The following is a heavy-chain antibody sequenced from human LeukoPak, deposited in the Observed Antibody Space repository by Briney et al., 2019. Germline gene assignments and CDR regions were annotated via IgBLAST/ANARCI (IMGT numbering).Heavy chain of an antibody. Sequence: PGVSLRLSCAASGFTFSTYGMHWVRQSPGKGLEWVAFIRYDESKEFYADSLKGRFTVSRDNSQNTLFLQINSLRTEDTAVYYCAKALVTTLINTYQIDFWGQGTLVTVSS. J-gene: IGHJ4*02. CDR2: IRYDESKE. D-gene: IGHD4-23*01. CDR1: GFTFSTYG. V-gene: IGHV3-30*02. CDR3: AKALVTTLINTYQIDF.